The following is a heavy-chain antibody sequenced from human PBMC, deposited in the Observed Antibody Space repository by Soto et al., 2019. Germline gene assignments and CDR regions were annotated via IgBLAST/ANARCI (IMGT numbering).Heavy chain of an antibody. V-gene: IGHV1-69*13. CDR1: GGTFSSYA. J-gene: IGHJ4*02. CDR3: ARDFGYCSGGSCYGGLPFDY. D-gene: IGHD2-15*01. CDR2: IIPIFGTA. Sequence: ASVKVSCKASGGTFSSYAISWVRQAPGQGLEWMGGIIPIFGTANYAQKFQGRVTITADESTSTAYMELSSLRSEDTAVYYCARDFGYCSGGSCYGGLPFDYWGQGTLVTVSS.